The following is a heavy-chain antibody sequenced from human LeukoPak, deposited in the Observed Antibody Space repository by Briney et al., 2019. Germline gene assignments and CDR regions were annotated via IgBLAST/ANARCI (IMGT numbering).Heavy chain of an antibody. CDR1: GGPFRGFY. V-gene: IGHV4-34*01. J-gene: IGHJ5*02. D-gene: IGHD6-19*01. Sequence: SETLSLTCAVYGGPFRGFYWSWIRQPPGKGLEWIAEINHNRAANYNPSLRSRVTVSVDRSKNQFSLKLSSVTAADTAVYYCARHAFSSGWYWFDPWGQGTLVTVSS. CDR3: ARHAFSSGWYWFDP. CDR2: INHNRAA.